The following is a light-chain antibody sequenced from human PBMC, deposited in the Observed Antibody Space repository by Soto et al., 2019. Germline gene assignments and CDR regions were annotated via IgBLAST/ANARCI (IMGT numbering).Light chain of an antibody. J-gene: IGLJ1*01. V-gene: IGLV1-44*01. CDR3: AAWDASLNGYA. CDR2: NSY. Sequence: QAVLTQPPSASGTPGQRVTISCSGSSSSIGSKTVNWYQQLPGTVPKLLIYNSYQRPSGVPDRFSGSKSGTSASLAISGLHSEDEANYYCAAWDASLNGYAFGAGTKLTVL. CDR1: SSSIGSKT.